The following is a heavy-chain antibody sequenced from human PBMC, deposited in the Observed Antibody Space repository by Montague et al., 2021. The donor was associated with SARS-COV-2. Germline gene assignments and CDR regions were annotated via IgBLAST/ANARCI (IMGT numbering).Heavy chain of an antibody. CDR3: ARDMQQLAGNNYGMEV. J-gene: IGHJ6*02. V-gene: IGHV3-30-3*01. Sequence: NNKYHADSVKGRFTISRDNSKNTRYLQMNSLRAEDTAVYYCARDMQQLAGNNYGMEVWGQGTKVTV. D-gene: IGHD6-13*01. CDR2: NNK.